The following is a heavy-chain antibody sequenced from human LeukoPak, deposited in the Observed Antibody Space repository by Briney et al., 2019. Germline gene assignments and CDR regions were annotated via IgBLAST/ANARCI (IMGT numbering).Heavy chain of an antibody. CDR2: IIPVLSTA. CDR1: GYTFTSYG. V-gene: IGHV1-69*13. CDR3: ATTGGDIYYYYMDV. D-gene: IGHD3-16*01. Sequence: GASAKVSCKASGYTFTSYGISWVRQAPGQGLEWMGGIIPVLSTANYAQKFQDRVTITADESTSTTYMELSSLKSEDTAVYYCATTGGDIYYYYMDVWGKGTTVTISS. J-gene: IGHJ6*03.